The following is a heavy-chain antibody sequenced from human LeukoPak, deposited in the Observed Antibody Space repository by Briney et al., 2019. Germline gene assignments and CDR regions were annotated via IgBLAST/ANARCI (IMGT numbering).Heavy chain of an antibody. Sequence: SETLSLTCAVYGGSFSGYYWSWIRQPPGKGLEWIGEINHSGSTNYNPSLKSRVTISVDTSKNQFSLKLSSVTAADTAVYYCARSSQRPAAMGGARWFDPWGQGTLVTVSS. CDR2: INHSGST. CDR3: ARSSQRPAAMGGARWFDP. D-gene: IGHD2-2*01. CDR1: GGSFSGYY. V-gene: IGHV4-34*01. J-gene: IGHJ5*02.